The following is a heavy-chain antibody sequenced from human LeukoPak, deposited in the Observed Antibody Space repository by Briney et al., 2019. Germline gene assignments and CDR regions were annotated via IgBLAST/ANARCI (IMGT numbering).Heavy chain of an antibody. D-gene: IGHD3-3*01. J-gene: IGHJ3*01. V-gene: IGHV4-30-4*08. CDR1: SGSISSGDYY. CDR3: ATYDFWGGYWAFDF. CDR2: IFYSGNT. Sequence: SQTLPLTCTVSSGSISSGDYYWSWIRQPPGKGLEWIGYIFYSGNTYYNPSLKSRVIISVDTSKNQFSLKLSSVTAADTAVYYCATYDFWGGYWAFDFWGQGTTVTVSS.